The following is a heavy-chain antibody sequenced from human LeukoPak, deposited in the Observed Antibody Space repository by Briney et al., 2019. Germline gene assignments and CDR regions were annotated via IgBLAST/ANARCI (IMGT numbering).Heavy chain of an antibody. CDR3: ARHRGPSLHSSGYFDY. V-gene: IGHV3-30-3*01. CDR1: GFPFSGYA. J-gene: IGHJ4*02. Sequence: PGGSLRLSCAASGFPFSGYAIHWVRQAPGKGLEWVAVISHDGTNKYYADSVKGRFTISRGNSKNTLYLQMNSLRTEDTAVYYCARHRGPSLHSSGYFDYWGQGTLVTVSS. CDR2: ISHDGTNK. D-gene: IGHD3-22*01.